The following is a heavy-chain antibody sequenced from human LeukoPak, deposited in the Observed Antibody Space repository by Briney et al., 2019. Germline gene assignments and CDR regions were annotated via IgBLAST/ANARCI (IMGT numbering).Heavy chain of an antibody. CDR1: GYSISSGYY. CDR3: ARAGMATIPYYYYYYYMDV. Sequence: KSSETLSLTCAASGYSISSGYYWGWIRQPPGKGLEWIGSIYHSGSTYYNPSLKSRVTISVDTSKNQFSLKLSSVTAADTAVYYCARAGMATIPYYYYYYYMDVWGKGTTVTVSS. CDR2: IYHSGST. V-gene: IGHV4-38-2*01. D-gene: IGHD5-24*01. J-gene: IGHJ6*03.